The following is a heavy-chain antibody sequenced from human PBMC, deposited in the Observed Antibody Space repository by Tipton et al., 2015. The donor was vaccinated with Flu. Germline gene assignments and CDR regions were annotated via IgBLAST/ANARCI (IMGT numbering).Heavy chain of an antibody. D-gene: IGHD3-10*01. CDR1: GFTFNKYA. J-gene: IGHJ5*02. V-gene: IGHV3-23*01. Sequence: SLRLSCEVSGFTFNKYAMSWVRQAPGRGLEWVAAITGSGGSTYYADSVQGRFSISRDNSKNTLYLQINGLRAEDTAVYFCAKDQAYYYGAGTYYILDAWGQGTPVTVSS. CDR2: ITGSGGST. CDR3: AKDQAYYYGAGTYYILDA.